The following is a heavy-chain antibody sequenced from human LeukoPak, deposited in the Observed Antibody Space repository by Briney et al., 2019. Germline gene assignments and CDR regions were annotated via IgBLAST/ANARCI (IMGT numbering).Heavy chain of an antibody. CDR1: GYSFTSYW. V-gene: IGHV5-51*01. J-gene: IGHJ5*02. Sequence: GESLKISCKGSGYSFTSYWIGWVRKMPGKALEWMQIIYPGDSDTSYSTSFQGQVTISADKSISTAYLQWSSLKSSDTAMYYCARHLLSGVPPDWFDPWGQGTQVTVSS. CDR2: IYPGDSDT. D-gene: IGHD3-3*01. CDR3: ARHLLSGVPPDWFDP.